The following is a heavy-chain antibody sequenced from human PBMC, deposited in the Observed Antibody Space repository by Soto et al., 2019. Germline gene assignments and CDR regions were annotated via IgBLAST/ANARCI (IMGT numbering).Heavy chain of an antibody. CDR1: GFTFGSYA. CDR3: AKLSGYYYFYSMDV. V-gene: IGHV3-23*01. Sequence: GGSLRLSCAASGFTFGSYAMSWVRQAPGKGLEWVSTISGSGGSTHYADSVKGRFTISRDNSKNTLHLQMNSLRAEDTAVYYCAKLSGYYYFYSMDVWAQGTTVTVS. D-gene: IGHD7-27*01. J-gene: IGHJ6*02. CDR2: ISGSGGST.